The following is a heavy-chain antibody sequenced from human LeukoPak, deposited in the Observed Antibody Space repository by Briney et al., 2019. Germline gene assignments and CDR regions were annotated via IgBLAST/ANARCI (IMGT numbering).Heavy chain of an antibody. Sequence: SETLSLTCTVSGGSISSYYWSWIRQPPGKGLEWIGYIYYGGSTNYNPSLKSRVTISVDTSKNQFSLKLSSVTAADTAVYYCARGGSGGYYYYGMDVWGQGATVTVSS. CDR3: ARGGSGGYYYYGMDV. CDR1: GGSISSYY. V-gene: IGHV4-59*01. D-gene: IGHD2-15*01. J-gene: IGHJ6*02. CDR2: IYYGGST.